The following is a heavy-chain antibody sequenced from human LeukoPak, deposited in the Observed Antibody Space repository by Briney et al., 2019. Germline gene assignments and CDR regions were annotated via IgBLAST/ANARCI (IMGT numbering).Heavy chain of an antibody. Sequence: GGSLRLSCAASGFTFGSYAMSWDRQAPGKGLEWVSGISGSGGSKFYADSVKGRFTISRDTSKNTLYLQMNSLRADDTAVYYCAKEAVIAVTASGYFDYWGQGTLVTVSP. CDR2: ISGSGGSK. CDR3: AKEAVIAVTASGYFDY. CDR1: GFTFGSYA. J-gene: IGHJ4*02. D-gene: IGHD6-19*01. V-gene: IGHV3-23*01.